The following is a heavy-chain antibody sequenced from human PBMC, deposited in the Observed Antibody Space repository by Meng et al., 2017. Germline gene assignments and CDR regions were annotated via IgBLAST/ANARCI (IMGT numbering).Heavy chain of an antibody. D-gene: IGHD6-19*01. Sequence: SETLSLTCTVSGGSISSYYWSWIRQPPGKGLEWIGYIYYSGSTNYNPSLKSRVTISVDTSKNQFSLKLSSVTAADTAVYYCARGSLDSSGWYIDYWGQGTLVTVSS. J-gene: IGHJ4*02. CDR2: IYYSGST. V-gene: IGHV4-59*01. CDR3: ARGSLDSSGWYIDY. CDR1: GGSISSYY.